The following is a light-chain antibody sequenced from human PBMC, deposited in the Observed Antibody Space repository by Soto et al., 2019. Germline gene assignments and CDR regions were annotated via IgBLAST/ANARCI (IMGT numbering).Light chain of an antibody. CDR1: SSDVGAYNS. CDR2: EVN. V-gene: IGLV2-8*01. J-gene: IGLJ3*02. CDR3: NSHGGSNNFWV. Sequence: QSALTQPPSASGSPGQSVTISCTGTSSDVGAYNSVSWYQQHPGKALRLMIYEVNKRPSGVPDRFSGSKSGNMASLTVSGLQAEDEADYYCNSHGGSNNFWVFGGGTKVTVL.